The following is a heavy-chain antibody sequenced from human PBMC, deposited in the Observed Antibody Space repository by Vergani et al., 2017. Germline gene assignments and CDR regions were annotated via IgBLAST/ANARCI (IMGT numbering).Heavy chain of an antibody. CDR1: GGSISSYY. D-gene: IGHD3-22*01. CDR2: IYYSGST. J-gene: IGHJ4*02. V-gene: IGHV4-59*01. Sequence: QVQLQESGPGLVKPSETLSLTCTVPGGSISSYYWSWIRQPPGKGLEWIGYIYYSGSTNYNPSLKSRVTISVDTSKNQFSLKLSSVTAADTSVYYCARAGGYYDSSGYYFFDYWGQGTLVTVSS. CDR3: ARAGGYYDSSGYYFFDY.